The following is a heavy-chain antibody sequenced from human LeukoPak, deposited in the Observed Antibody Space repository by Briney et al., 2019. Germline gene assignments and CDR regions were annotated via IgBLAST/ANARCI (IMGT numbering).Heavy chain of an antibody. Sequence: GGSLRLSCAASGFTFSNYWMHWVRQAPGKGLVWVSRINSDGSTTSYADSVKGRFTISRDNAKNTLYLQMNSLRAEDTAVYYCAAYDSSGYSVKYFQHWGQGTLVSVSS. J-gene: IGHJ1*01. CDR3: AAYDSSGYSVKYFQH. V-gene: IGHV3-74*01. D-gene: IGHD3-22*01. CDR1: GFTFSNYW. CDR2: INSDGSTT.